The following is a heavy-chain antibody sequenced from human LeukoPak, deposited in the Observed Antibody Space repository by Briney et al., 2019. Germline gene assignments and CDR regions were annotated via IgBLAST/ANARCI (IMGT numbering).Heavy chain of an antibody. CDR1: GYTFTGYY. D-gene: IGHD6-19*01. V-gene: IGHV1-2*02. CDR3: ARLVGTAVAGD. J-gene: IGHJ4*02. Sequence: GASVKVSCKASGYTFTGYYIYWVRQAPGQGLEWMGWINTNSGGTNYAQKFQGRVTMTRDTSMSTAYMELSNLKADDKAVYYCARLVGTAVAGDWGQGTLVTVSS. CDR2: INTNSGGT.